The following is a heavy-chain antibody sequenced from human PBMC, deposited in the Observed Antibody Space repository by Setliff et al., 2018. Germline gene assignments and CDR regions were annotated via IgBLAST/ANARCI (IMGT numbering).Heavy chain of an antibody. J-gene: IGHJ5*01. CDR2: IRASSDYI. CDR1: GFIFNTYT. Sequence: GESLKISCAASGFIFNTYTMNWVRQAPGQGLEWVSSIRASSDYIYYAGSVKGRFTISRDNTKNSLDLQMNSLRVDDTTVYFCARSGGSASASWFDSWGQGTLVTVSS. CDR3: ARSGGSASASWFDS. V-gene: IGHV3-21*01. D-gene: IGHD2-15*01.